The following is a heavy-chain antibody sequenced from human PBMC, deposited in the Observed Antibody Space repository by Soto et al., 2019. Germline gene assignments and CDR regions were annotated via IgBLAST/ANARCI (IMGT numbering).Heavy chain of an antibody. J-gene: IGHJ5*01. D-gene: IGHD2-15*01. V-gene: IGHV4-30-4*01. CDR1: GDSISTVDYF. Sequence: PSETLSLTCSVSGDSISTVDYFWAWIRQPPGQALEYIGYIYKSTTTYYNPSFEGRVAISLDTSKSQFSLPVTSVTAADTAVYFCARGRYCLTGRCFPNWFDSWGQGTLVTVSS. CDR3: ARGRYCLTGRCFPNWFDS. CDR2: IYKSTTT.